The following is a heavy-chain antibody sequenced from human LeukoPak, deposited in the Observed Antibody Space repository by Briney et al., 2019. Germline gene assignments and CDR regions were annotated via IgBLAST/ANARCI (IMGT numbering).Heavy chain of an antibody. Sequence: TSETLSLNCAVSGGSISSSNWWSSVRQPPGKGLEWIGEVYRSGSTNYNPSLKSRVTISVDKSKNQFSLKLNSVTAADTAVYYCARAGRYCSGGSYYTYGMDVWGQGTTVTVSS. CDR3: ARAGRYCSGGSYYTYGMDV. CDR2: VYRSGST. D-gene: IGHD2-15*01. J-gene: IGHJ6*02. V-gene: IGHV4-4*02. CDR1: GGSISSSNW.